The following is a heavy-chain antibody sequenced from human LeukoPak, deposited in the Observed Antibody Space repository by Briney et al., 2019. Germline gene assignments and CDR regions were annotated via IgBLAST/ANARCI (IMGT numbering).Heavy chain of an antibody. J-gene: IGHJ3*02. V-gene: IGHV4-59*10. Sequence: SETLSLTCAVYGGSISSYYWSWIRQPAGKGLEWIGRIYTSGSTNYNPSLKSRVTMSVDTSKNQFSLKLSSVTAADTAVYYCATYCSSTSCHDAFDIWGQGTMVTVSS. CDR1: GGSISSYY. CDR3: ATYCSSTSCHDAFDI. D-gene: IGHD2-2*01. CDR2: IYTSGST.